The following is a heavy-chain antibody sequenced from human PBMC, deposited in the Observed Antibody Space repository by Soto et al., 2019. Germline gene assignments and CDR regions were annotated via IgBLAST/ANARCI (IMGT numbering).Heavy chain of an antibody. CDR2: ISYDGSNK. CDR3: ARFKGCSGGSCYPYFAY. Sequence: QVQLVESGGGVVQPGRSLRLSCAASGFTFNSYAMHWVRQAPGKGLEWVAVISYDGSNKYYADSVKGRFTISRDNSKNTLYLQMNSLRAEDTAVYYCARFKGCSGGSCYPYFAYWGQGTLVTVSS. D-gene: IGHD2-15*01. CDR1: GFTFNSYA. V-gene: IGHV3-30-3*01. J-gene: IGHJ4*02.